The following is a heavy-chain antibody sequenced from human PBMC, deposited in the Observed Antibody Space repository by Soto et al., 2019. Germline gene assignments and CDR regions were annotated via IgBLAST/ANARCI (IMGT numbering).Heavy chain of an antibody. V-gene: IGHV3-13*01. J-gene: IGHJ6*02. Sequence: PGGSLRLSCAASGFTFSSYDMHWVRQATGKGLEWVSAIGTAGDTYYPGSVKGRFTISRENAKNSLYLQMNSLRAGDTAVYYCARGYGITMVRGVMSMDVWGQGTTVTVSS. CDR2: IGTAGDT. D-gene: IGHD3-10*01. CDR1: GFTFSSYD. CDR3: ARGYGITMVRGVMSMDV.